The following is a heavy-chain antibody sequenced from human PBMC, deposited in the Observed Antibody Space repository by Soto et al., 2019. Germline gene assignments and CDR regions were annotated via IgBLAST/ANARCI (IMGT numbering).Heavy chain of an antibody. Sequence: SETLSLTCTASGVSISSNTNYWGWIRQPPGKGLEWLGSIYYSGSTYYNPSLKSRVTISVDTSKNQFSLKLSSVTAADTAVYYCAGVGRVPAAINFDYWGQGTLVTVSS. J-gene: IGHJ4*02. V-gene: IGHV4-39*07. CDR2: IYYSGST. CDR3: AGVGRVPAAINFDY. CDR1: GVSISSNTNY. D-gene: IGHD2-2*01.